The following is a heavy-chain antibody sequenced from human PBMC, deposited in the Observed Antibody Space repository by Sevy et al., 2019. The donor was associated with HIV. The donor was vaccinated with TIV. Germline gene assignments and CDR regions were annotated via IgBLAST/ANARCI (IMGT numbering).Heavy chain of an antibody. J-gene: IGHJ3*02. V-gene: IGHV4-59*08. CDR2: VYYTGGT. Sequence: SETLSLTCTVSGGSINSDHWNWIRQPPGKGLEWIGYVYYTGGTNYNPSLKNRVTISLDRTKNQFSLKLTSVTAADSAWYYCARRNDFDIWGQGTMVTVSS. CDR1: GGSINSDH. CDR3: ARRNDFDI.